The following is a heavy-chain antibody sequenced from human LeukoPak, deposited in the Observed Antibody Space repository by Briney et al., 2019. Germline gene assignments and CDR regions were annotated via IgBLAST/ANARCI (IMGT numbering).Heavy chain of an antibody. J-gene: IGHJ4*02. Sequence: ASVKVSCKASGHTFTNYGITWVRQAPGQGLEWMGWISGYNGNTNYAQKLQGRVTMTTDTSTSTAYMELSSLRSDDTAVYYCATGVRMDNWDDEYLGFPTYFDFWGQGTLVTVSS. CDR1: GHTFTNYG. D-gene: IGHD1-1*01. CDR2: ISGYNGNT. V-gene: IGHV1-18*01. CDR3: ATGVRMDNWDDEYLGFPTYFDF.